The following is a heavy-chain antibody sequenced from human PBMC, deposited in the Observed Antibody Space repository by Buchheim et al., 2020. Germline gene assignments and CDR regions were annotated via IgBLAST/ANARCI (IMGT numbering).Heavy chain of an antibody. CDR1: GFNFSSYD. CDR3: ATKRGYSYGDDAFDV. CDR2: ISFDGSNQ. D-gene: IGHD5-18*01. Sequence: QEQLVESGGGVVQPGRSLRLSCAASGFNFSSYDMHWVRQAPGKGLEWVAVISFDGSNQYYVDSVKGRFTISRDNSENSLYLQMNSLRREDTAMYYCATKRGYSYGDDAFDVWGQGT. J-gene: IGHJ3*01. V-gene: IGHV3-30*03.